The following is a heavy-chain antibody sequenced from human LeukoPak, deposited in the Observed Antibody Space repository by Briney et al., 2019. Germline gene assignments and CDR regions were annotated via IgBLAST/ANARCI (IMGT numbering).Heavy chain of an antibody. Sequence: AGGSLRLSCAASGFTFNSYGMHWVRQGPGKGLEWVAVIWYDGSNKYYADSVKGRFTISSDNSMNTLFLQMNSLRAEDTAVYYCARGGYDLWSGYRIDYWGQGTLVTVFS. CDR3: ARGGYDLWSGYRIDY. CDR2: IWYDGSNK. D-gene: IGHD3-3*01. V-gene: IGHV3-33*01. CDR1: GFTFNSYG. J-gene: IGHJ4*02.